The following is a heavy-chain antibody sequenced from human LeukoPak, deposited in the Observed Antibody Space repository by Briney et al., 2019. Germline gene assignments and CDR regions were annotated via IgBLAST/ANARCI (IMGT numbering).Heavy chain of an antibody. D-gene: IGHD3-3*01. CDR2: IYTSGST. CDR3: ARAYYDFWSGYYTWFDP. Sequence: SETLSLTCTVSGGSISSYYWSWIRQPAGKGLEWIGRIYTSGSTNYNPSLKSRVTMSVDTSKNQFSLKLSSVTAADTAVCYCARAYYDFWSGYYTWFDPWGQGTLVTVSS. V-gene: IGHV4-4*07. J-gene: IGHJ5*02. CDR1: GGSISSYY.